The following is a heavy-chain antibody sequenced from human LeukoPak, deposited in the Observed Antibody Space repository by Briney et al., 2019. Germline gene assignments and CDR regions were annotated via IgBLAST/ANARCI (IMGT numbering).Heavy chain of an antibody. CDR2: IWYDGSNK. Sequence: GGSLRLSCAASGFTFSSYGMHWVRQAPGKGLQWVAVIWYDGSNKYYTDSVKGRFTISRDNSKNTLYLQMNSLRAEDTAVYYCARDYSGPDYWGQGTLVTVSS. CDR3: ARDYSGPDY. D-gene: IGHD4-11*01. V-gene: IGHV3-33*01. J-gene: IGHJ4*02. CDR1: GFTFSSYG.